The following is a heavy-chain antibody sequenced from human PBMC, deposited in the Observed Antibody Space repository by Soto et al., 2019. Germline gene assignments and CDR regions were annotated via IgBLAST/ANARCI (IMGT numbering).Heavy chain of an antibody. CDR2: IYGGGST. Sequence: ESGGGLMQPGGSLRLSCAASGFTVSTNYMSWVRQAPGKGLEWVSVIYGGGSTFYADSVKGRFTISRDNSRNTLYLQMNSLRAEDTAVYYCARDPPWGPTGNWGQGTLVTVSS. V-gene: IGHV3-53*01. D-gene: IGHD1-1*01. CDR1: GFTVSTNY. CDR3: ARDPPWGPTGN. J-gene: IGHJ4*02.